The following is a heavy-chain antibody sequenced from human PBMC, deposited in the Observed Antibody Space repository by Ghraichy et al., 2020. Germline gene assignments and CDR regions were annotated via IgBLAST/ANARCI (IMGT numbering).Heavy chain of an antibody. Sequence: ASVKVSCKTSGYSFTGSFIHWVRQAPGQGLEWMGWINPNTGGTNYAQKFRGRVTMTRDTSISTVYMELNGLRFDDTAIFYCTRDYGTGGFYFFDFWGQGTLVTVSS. CDR1: GYSFTGSF. D-gene: IGHD2-8*02. CDR2: INPNTGGT. V-gene: IGHV1-2*02. CDR3: TRDYGTGGFYFFDF. J-gene: IGHJ4*02.